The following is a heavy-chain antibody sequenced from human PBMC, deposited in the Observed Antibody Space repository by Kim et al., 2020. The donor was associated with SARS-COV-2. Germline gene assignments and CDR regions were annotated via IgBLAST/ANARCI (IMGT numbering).Heavy chain of an antibody. V-gene: IGHV1-69*13. CDR1: GGTFSSYA. J-gene: IGHJ4*02. D-gene: IGHD3-22*01. Sequence: SVKVSCKASGGTFSSYAISWVRQAPGQGLEWMGGIIPIFGTANYAQKFQGRVTITADESTSTAYMELSSLRSEDTAVYYCARGSPYYYDSSGYYPLFDYWGQGTLVTVSS. CDR3: ARGSPYYYDSSGYYPLFDY. CDR2: IIPIFGTA.